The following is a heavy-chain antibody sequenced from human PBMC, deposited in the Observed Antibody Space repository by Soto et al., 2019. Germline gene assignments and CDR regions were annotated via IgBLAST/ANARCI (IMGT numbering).Heavy chain of an antibody. CDR3: SSRAYAMDI. J-gene: IGHJ6*02. V-gene: IGHV4-4*02. CDR2: IFHNGNT. CDR1: GGSISSRNW. Sequence: QVQLQESGPGLVKPSGTLSLTCAVSGGSISSRNWWCWFRQPPGKWLEWIGAIFHNGNTYSNPSLTGRVTMSVDKSKNQFSLNLSSVTAADTAVYSCSSRAYAMDIWGQGTTVNVS.